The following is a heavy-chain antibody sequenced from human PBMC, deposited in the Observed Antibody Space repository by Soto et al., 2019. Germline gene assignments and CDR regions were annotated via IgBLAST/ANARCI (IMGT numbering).Heavy chain of an antibody. J-gene: IGHJ6*02. Sequence: ASVKVSCKASGYTFTIYGISWVRQAPGQGLEWMGWISAYNGNTNYAQKLQGRVTMTTDTSTSTAYMELRSLRSDDTAVYYCARAQPFGATAGPYGMDVWGQGTTVTVSS. D-gene: IGHD3-10*01. V-gene: IGHV1-18*01. CDR2: ISAYNGNT. CDR1: GYTFTIYG. CDR3: ARAQPFGATAGPYGMDV.